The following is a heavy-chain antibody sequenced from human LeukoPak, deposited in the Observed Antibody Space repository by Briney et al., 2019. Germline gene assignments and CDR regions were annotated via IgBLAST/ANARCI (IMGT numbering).Heavy chain of an antibody. J-gene: IGHJ6*02. D-gene: IGHD4-11*01. CDR3: ATSPMTTSLGHQKYYYYGGMDV. CDR2: INPNSCCR. Sequence: GTSVKVSCKASGYTFTVYYMHWERQAPGQGLGGVGWINPNSCCRNYAQKFQGRVTMTRDTSISKAYMDLSRLRSDDTAVYYCATSPMTTSLGHQKYYYYGGMDVWGQGTTVTVSS. CDR1: GYTFTVYY. V-gene: IGHV1-2*02.